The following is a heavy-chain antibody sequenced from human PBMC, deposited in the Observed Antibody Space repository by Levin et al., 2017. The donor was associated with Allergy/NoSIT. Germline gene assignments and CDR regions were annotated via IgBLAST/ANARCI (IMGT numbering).Heavy chain of an antibody. CDR3: ARDRGRYCSGGSCGLNWFDP. D-gene: IGHD2-15*01. Sequence: ASVKVSCKASGYTFTGYYMHWVRQAPGQGLEWMGWINPNSGGTNYAQKFQGRVTMTRDTSISTAYMELSRLRSDDTAVYYCARDRGRYCSGGSCGLNWFDPWGQGTLVTVSS. CDR1: GYTFTGYY. J-gene: IGHJ5*02. V-gene: IGHV1-2*02. CDR2: INPNSGGT.